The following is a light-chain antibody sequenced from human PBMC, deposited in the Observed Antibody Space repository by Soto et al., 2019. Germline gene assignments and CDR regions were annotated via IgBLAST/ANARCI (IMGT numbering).Light chain of an antibody. CDR1: QTISSW. J-gene: IGKJ1*01. CDR3: QHYNSYSEA. Sequence: DIQITHSPSNLSGSEGDRVTIACRASQTISSWLAWYQQKPGKAPKLLIYKASTLKSGVPSRFSGSGSGTEFTLTISSLQPDDFATYYCQHYNSYSEAFGQGTKVAI. V-gene: IGKV1-5*03. CDR2: KAS.